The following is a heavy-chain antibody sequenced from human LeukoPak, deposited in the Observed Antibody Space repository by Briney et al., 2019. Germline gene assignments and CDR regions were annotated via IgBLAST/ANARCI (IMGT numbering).Heavy chain of an antibody. J-gene: IGHJ4*02. D-gene: IGHD3-22*01. CDR3: GSVSYYDSSGKFDY. V-gene: IGHV4-59*01. CDR2: IYYSGST. Sequence: PSETLSLTCTVSGGSISSYYWSWIRQPPGKGLEWIGYIYYSGSTNYNPSLNSRGTISVDTTKTQFSLKLSSVAAAAADVYYCGSVSYYDSSGKFDYWGQGTLVTVSS. CDR1: GGSISSYY.